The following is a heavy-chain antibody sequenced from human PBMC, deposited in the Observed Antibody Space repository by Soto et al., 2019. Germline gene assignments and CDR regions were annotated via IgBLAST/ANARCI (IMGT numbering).Heavy chain of an antibody. CDR3: ARGLPGYSSSWYDY. J-gene: IGHJ4*02. CDR1: GGSFSDYY. CDR2: INPSGST. V-gene: IGHV4-34*01. D-gene: IGHD6-13*01. Sequence: QVQLQQWGAGLLKPSETLSLTCAVYGGSFSDYYWSWIRQPPGKGLEWIGEINPSGSTNYNPSLKSRVTISVDTSKNQFSLKLSSVTAADTAVYYCARGLPGYSSSWYDYWGQGALVTVSS.